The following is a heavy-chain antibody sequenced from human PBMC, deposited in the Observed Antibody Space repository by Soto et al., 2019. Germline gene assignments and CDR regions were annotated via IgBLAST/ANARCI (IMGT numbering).Heavy chain of an antibody. CDR2: IYYGGST. V-gene: IGHV4-59*08. J-gene: IGHJ4*02. Sequence: SETPSLTCTVSGDSISTDYWSWIRQSPGKGLEWIGFIYYGGSTNYNPSLKSRVTISVDTPKNQFSLKLSSVTAADTAVYYCAKNWNWGSLVHWGQGTLVTVS. CDR3: AKNWNWGSLVH. D-gene: IGHD7-27*01. CDR1: GDSISTDY.